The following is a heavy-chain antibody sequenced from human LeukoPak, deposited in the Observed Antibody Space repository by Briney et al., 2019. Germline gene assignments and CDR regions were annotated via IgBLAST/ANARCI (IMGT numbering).Heavy chain of an antibody. CDR2: MYTSGSGHT. J-gene: IGHJ4*02. CDR3: GGGGGKGEV. D-gene: IGHD2-21*01. V-gene: IGHV4-4*07. Sequence: SETLSLTCTVSGDSISSYYWSWIRQPAGKGLEWIGRMYTSGSGHTNYNPSLKSRVTMSVDTSKNQFSLKLTSVTAADTAVYYGGGGGGKGEVGGQGTLVTVSS. CDR1: GDSISSYY.